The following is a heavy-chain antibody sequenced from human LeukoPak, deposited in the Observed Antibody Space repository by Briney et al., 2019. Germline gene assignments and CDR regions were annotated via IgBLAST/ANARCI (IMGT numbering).Heavy chain of an antibody. CDR2: IKQDGSEK. CDR3: ARASAGYSSGWYGGAFDI. V-gene: IGHV3-7*01. J-gene: IGHJ3*02. D-gene: IGHD6-19*01. Sequence: GGSLRLSCAASGFTFSSYWMSWVSQAPGKRLEWVANIKQDGSEKYYVDSVKGRFTISRDNAKNSLYLQMNSLRAEDTAVYYCARASAGYSSGWYGGAFDIWGQGTMVTVSS. CDR1: GFTFSSYW.